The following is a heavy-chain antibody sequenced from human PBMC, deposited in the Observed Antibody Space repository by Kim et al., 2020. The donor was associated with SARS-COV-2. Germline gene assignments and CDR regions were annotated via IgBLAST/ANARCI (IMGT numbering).Heavy chain of an antibody. CDR2: NTNT. V-gene: IGHV1-3*01. Sequence: NTNTKYSQKFQGRVTITRDTSASTAYMELGSLRSEDTAVYFCARGGFDYWGQGYLVTVSS. CDR3: ARGGFDY. J-gene: IGHJ4*02.